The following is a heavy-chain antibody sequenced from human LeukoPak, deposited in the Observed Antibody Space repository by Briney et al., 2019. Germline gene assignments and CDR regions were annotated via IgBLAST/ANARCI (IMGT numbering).Heavy chain of an antibody. CDR3: AKAGSVLVELTAHIDY. D-gene: IGHD2-8*02. Sequence: GGSLRLSCAASGFTFSSYAMSWVRQAPGKGLEWVSAIRRSGDNTYYADSVKGRFTFSRDNSKNTLYLQMNSLRAEDTAVYYCAKAGSVLVELTAHIDYWGQGILVTVSS. CDR1: GFTFSSYA. J-gene: IGHJ4*02. CDR2: IRRSGDNT. V-gene: IGHV3-23*01.